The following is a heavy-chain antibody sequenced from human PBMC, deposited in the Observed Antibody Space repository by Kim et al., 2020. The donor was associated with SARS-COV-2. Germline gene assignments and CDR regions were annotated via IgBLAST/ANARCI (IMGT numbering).Heavy chain of an antibody. CDR3: AGVSGYDPRGYYFDY. V-gene: IGHV1-69*01. D-gene: IGHD5-12*01. Sequence: AQKFQGRVTITAGESTSTAYMGLSSLRSEDTAVYYCAGVSGYDPRGYYFDYWGQGTLVTVSS. J-gene: IGHJ4*02.